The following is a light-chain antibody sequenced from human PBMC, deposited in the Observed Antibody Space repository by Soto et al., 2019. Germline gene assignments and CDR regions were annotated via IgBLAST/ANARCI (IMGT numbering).Light chain of an antibody. J-gene: IGKJ2*01. CDR1: QIINSY. V-gene: IGKV1-39*01. CDR2: AAS. Sequence: DIQMTQSPSSLSASVGDRVIITCRTSQIINSYLAWYQQKPGRAPNLVIYAASTLESGVPSRFSGSGSGTEFTLTISSLKPADYATYYCQQTYLAPYTFGQGTKVDI. CDR3: QQTYLAPYT.